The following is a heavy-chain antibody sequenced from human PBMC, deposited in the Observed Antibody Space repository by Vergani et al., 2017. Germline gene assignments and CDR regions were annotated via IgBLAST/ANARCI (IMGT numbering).Heavy chain of an antibody. CDR3: ARRVAARPPEY. CDR2: INHSGST. V-gene: IGHV4-34*01. CDR1: GGSFSGYY. D-gene: IGHD6-6*01. J-gene: IGHJ4*02. Sequence: QVQLQQWGAGLLKPSETLSLTFAVYGGSFSGYYWSVIRQPPGKGLEWIGEINHSGSTNYNPSLKSRVTISLDKSKNQSSLKLTSITAADTAVYYCARRVAARPPEYWGQGTLVTVSS.